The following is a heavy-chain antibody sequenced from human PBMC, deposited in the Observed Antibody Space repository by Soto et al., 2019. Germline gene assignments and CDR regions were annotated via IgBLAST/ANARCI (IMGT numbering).Heavy chain of an antibody. J-gene: IGHJ6*02. CDR1: GFTFSSYA. Sequence: GGSLRLSCAASGFTFSSYAMHWVRQAPGKGLEWVAVISYDGSNKYYADSVKGRFTISRDNSKNTLYLQMNSLRAEDTAVYYCARAGRDEGGCSGGSCYLYYYGMDVWGQGTTVTVSS. CDR2: ISYDGSNK. V-gene: IGHV3-30-3*01. D-gene: IGHD2-15*01. CDR3: ARAGRDEGGCSGGSCYLYYYGMDV.